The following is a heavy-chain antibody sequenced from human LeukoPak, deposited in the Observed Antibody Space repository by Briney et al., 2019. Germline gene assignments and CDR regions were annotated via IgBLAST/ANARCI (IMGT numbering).Heavy chain of an antibody. CDR1: GYTLTDYY. Sequence: ASVQVSFKASGYTLTDYYMHWVRQAPGQGLERMGRINPNSGGTNYAQKFQGRVTMTRDTSISTVYMELSRLRSDDTAVYYCARVGYYEGSGYYEYWGQGTLVTVSS. CDR3: ARVGYYEGSGYYEY. V-gene: IGHV1-2*06. J-gene: IGHJ4*02. CDR2: INPNSGGT. D-gene: IGHD3-22*01.